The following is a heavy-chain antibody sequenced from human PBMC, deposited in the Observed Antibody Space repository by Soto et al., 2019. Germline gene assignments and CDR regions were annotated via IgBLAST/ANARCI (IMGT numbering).Heavy chain of an antibody. Sequence: KTSETLSLTCTVSGGSISSYYWSWIRQPPGKGLEWIGYIYYSGSTNYNPSLKSRVTMSVDTSKNQFSLKLSSVTAADTAVYYCASFGYYGSGSPRGYEWMDVWGQGTTVTVSS. D-gene: IGHD3-10*01. CDR2: IYYSGST. V-gene: IGHV4-59*01. J-gene: IGHJ6*02. CDR3: ASFGYYGSGSPRGYEWMDV. CDR1: GGSISSYY.